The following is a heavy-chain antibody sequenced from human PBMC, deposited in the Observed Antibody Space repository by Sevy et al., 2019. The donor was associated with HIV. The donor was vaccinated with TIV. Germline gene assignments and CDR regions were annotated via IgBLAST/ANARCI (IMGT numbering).Heavy chain of an antibody. V-gene: IGHV3-48*04. D-gene: IGHD2-8*01. Sequence: GGSLRLSCAASGFTFSTYSMNWVRQAPGKGLEWVSKISSSGSSIYYADSVKGRFTISSDNAKNSLNLQMNSLRAEDTAVYYCTRNGGAFDNGFDPWGQGTLVTVSS. CDR1: GFTFSTYS. J-gene: IGHJ5*02. CDR2: ISSSGSSI. CDR3: TRNGGAFDNGFDP.